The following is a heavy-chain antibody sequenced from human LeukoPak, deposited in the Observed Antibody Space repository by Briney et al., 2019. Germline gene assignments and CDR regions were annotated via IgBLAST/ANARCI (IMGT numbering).Heavy chain of an antibody. D-gene: IGHD6-19*01. CDR1: GFTFSSYA. V-gene: IGHV3-23*01. J-gene: IGHJ3*02. CDR3: AKAEYSSGWYDAFDI. CDR2: ISGSGGST. Sequence: GGSLRLSCAASGFTFSSYAMSWVRQAPGKGLEWVSAISGSGGSTYYADSAKGRFTISRDNSKNTLYLQMNSLRAEDTAVYYCAKAEYSSGWYDAFDIWGQGTMVTVSS.